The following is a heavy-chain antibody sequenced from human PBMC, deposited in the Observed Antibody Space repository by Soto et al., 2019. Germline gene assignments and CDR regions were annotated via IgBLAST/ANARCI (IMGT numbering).Heavy chain of an antibody. CDR1: GFSFSNYA. CDR2: ISIGSGSI. V-gene: IGHV3-48*02. CDR3: VRDDRWAFDV. D-gene: IGHD3-22*01. Sequence: EVQLVESGGGLVQPGGSRRVSCAASGFSFSNYAMNWVRQAPGNGLEWVSYISIGSGSIFYADSVKGRFTISRDDAKNSLYMQMNTLRDEDTAVYYCVRDDRWAFDVWGQGTMVTVSS. J-gene: IGHJ3*01.